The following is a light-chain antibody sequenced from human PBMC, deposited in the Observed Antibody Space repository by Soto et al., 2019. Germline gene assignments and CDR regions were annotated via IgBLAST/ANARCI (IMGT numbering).Light chain of an antibody. CDR3: LQDYNYPWT. J-gene: IGKJ1*01. CDR2: AAS. CDR1: QGIGND. Sequence: ALQMTQSPSSLSASVGDRVTITCRASQGIGNDLGWYQQKPGKAPKLLIYAASSLQSGVPSRFSGSGSGTEFTLTISSLQPEDFATYYCLQDYNYPWTFGQGTKVEIK. V-gene: IGKV1-6*01.